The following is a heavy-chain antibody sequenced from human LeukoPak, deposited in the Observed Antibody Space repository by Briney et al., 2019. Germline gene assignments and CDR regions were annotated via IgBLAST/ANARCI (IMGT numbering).Heavy chain of an antibody. CDR1: GFTVSSNY. CDR2: FSESGGRT. CDR3: AKGGWLEY. J-gene: IGHJ4*02. V-gene: IGHV3-23*01. Sequence: GGSLRLSCAASGFTVSSNYMSWVRQAPGKGLEWVSIFSESGGRTYYADSVKGRFTISRDTPKNTLYLQMNSLRAEDTAVYYCAKGGWLEYWGQGTLVTVSS. D-gene: IGHD6-19*01.